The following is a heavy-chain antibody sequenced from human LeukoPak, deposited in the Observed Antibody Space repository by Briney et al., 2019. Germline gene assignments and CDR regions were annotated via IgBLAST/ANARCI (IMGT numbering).Heavy chain of an antibody. CDR1: GFMFSQYA. CDR2: INQDGSET. D-gene: IGHD3-10*01. Sequence: PGGSLRLSCGASGFMFSQYAMNWVRQAPGKGLEWVANINQDGSETYSVDSEKGRFTISRDNGNNALYLQMNNLRAEDTAVYYCARDNRGKDYWGQGTLVTVPS. V-gene: IGHV3-7*04. J-gene: IGHJ4*02. CDR3: ARDNRGKDY.